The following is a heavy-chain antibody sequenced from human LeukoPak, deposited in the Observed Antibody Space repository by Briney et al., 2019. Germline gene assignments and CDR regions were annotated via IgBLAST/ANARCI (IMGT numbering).Heavy chain of an antibody. V-gene: IGHV4-4*07. CDR2: IYTSGST. D-gene: IGHD2-15*01. CDR1: GGSISSYY. CDR3: AREPYIVVVVAAPDY. J-gene: IGHJ4*02. Sequence: SETLSLTCTVSGGSISSYYWSWIRQPAGKGLEWIGRIYTSGSTNYNPSLKSRVTISLDTSKNQFSLKLSSVTAADTAVYYCAREPYIVVVVAAPDYWGQGTLVTVSS.